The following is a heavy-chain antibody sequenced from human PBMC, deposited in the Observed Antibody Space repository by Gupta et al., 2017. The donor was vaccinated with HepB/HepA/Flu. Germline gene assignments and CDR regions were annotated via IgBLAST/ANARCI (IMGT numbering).Heavy chain of an antibody. CDR3: ARDHNNSAAFDI. Sequence: VQLVESGGGMVKPGGSLRLSCAASGFTFSSYRMNWVRQAPGKGVEWVSSISSSSSYIYYADSVKGRFTISRDNAKNALYLQMNSLRAEDTAVYYCARDHNNSAAFDIWGQGTMVTVSS. J-gene: IGHJ3*02. CDR1: GFTFSSYR. V-gene: IGHV3-21*01. D-gene: IGHD1-1*01. CDR2: ISSSSSYI.